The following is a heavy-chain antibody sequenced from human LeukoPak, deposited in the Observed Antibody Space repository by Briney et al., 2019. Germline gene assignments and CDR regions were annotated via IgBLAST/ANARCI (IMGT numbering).Heavy chain of an antibody. V-gene: IGHV3-30-3*02. CDR3: AKYFRDDFWSGYYDY. D-gene: IGHD3-3*01. CDR1: GFTFSSYA. CDR2: ISYDGSNK. J-gene: IGHJ4*02. Sequence: PGGSLRLSCAASGFTFSSYAMHWVRQAPGKGLEWVAVISYDGSNKYYADSVKGRFTISRDNSKNTLYLQMNSLRAEDTAVYYCAKYFRDDFWSGYYDYWGQGTLVTVSS.